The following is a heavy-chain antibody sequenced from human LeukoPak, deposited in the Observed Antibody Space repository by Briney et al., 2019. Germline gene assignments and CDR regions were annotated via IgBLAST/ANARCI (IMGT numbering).Heavy chain of an antibody. CDR2: ISGSGDNT. CDR3: ARGFRKIEY. Sequence: GGSLRLSCAASGFTFSTYAMSWVRQAPGKGLDWVSGISGSGDNTYDADSVKGRFTISRDNSKNTVYLQMNSLRAEDTAVYYCARGFRKIEYWGQGTLVTVSS. V-gene: IGHV3-23*01. J-gene: IGHJ4*02. CDR1: GFTFSTYA.